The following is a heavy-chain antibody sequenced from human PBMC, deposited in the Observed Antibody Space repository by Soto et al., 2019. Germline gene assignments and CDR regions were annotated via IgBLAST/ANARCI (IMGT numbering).Heavy chain of an antibody. J-gene: IGHJ4*02. V-gene: IGHV3-30-3*01. CDR3: ARDHSSGYPLYYFDY. D-gene: IGHD3-22*01. CDR2: ISYDGSNK. Sequence: QVQLVESGGGVVQPGRSLRLSCAASGFTFSSYAMHWVRQAPGKGLVWLAVISYDGSNKYYADSVKGRFTISRDNSKNTLYLQMNSLRAEETAVYYCARDHSSGYPLYYFDYWGQGTLVTVSS. CDR1: GFTFSSYA.